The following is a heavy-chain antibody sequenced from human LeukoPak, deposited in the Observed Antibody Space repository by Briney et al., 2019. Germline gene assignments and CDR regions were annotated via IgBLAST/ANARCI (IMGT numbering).Heavy chain of an antibody. CDR2: ISSSGSTI. D-gene: IGHD2-8*02. Sequence: GGSLRLSCAASGFTFSDYYMSWIRQAPGKGLEWVSYISSSGSTIYYADSVKGRFTISRDNSKSTLSLQMNSLRAEDTAIYYCATYRQVLLPFESWGQGTLVTVSS. J-gene: IGHJ4*02. CDR3: ATYRQVLLPFES. CDR1: GFTFSDYY. V-gene: IGHV3-11*01.